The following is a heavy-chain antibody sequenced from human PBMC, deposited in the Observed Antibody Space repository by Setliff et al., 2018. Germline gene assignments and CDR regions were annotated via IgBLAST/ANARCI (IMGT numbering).Heavy chain of an antibody. CDR1: GFSFSSFG. J-gene: IGHJ4*02. Sequence: GGSLSLSCAASGFSFSSFGMHWVRQAPGKGLEWVAFIRYDGSNKFYGDSVKGRFTISRDNSKNTLYLHMNSLRTEDTAVYHCAKEASALYSYGYSPLDSWGQGTLVTVSS. CDR3: AKEASALYSYGYSPLDS. D-gene: IGHD5-18*01. V-gene: IGHV3-30*02. CDR2: IRYDGSNK.